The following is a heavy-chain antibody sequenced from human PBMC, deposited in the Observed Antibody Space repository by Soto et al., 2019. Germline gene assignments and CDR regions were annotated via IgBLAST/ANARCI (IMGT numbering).Heavy chain of an antibody. J-gene: IGHJ4*02. V-gene: IGHV3-30*18. Sequence: GGSLRLSCAASGFTFSSYGMHWVRQAPGKGLEWVAVISYDGSNKYYADSVKGRFTISRDNSKNTLYLQMNSPRAEDTAVYYCAKSFIASAGKEGYFDYWGQGTLVTVSS. CDR1: GFTFSSYG. CDR3: AKSFIASAGKEGYFDY. D-gene: IGHD6-13*01. CDR2: ISYDGSNK.